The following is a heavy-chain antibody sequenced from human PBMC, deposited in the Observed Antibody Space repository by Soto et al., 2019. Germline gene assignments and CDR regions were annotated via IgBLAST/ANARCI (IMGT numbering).Heavy chain of an antibody. Sequence: SETLSLTCTVSGASINNYHWTWIRQPPGKGLEWIAYIYYTGITNFNPSLKSRVTISMDTSKNQFSLKLRSVTAADTAVYFCGTLRGLGVVSPYFDYWGQGLMVTVSS. CDR1: GASINNYH. J-gene: IGHJ4*02. CDR2: IYYTGIT. CDR3: GTLRGLGVVSPYFDY. V-gene: IGHV4-59*08. D-gene: IGHD3-10*01.